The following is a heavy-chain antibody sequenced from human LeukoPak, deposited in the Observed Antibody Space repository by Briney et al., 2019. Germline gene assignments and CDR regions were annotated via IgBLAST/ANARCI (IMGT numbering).Heavy chain of an antibody. D-gene: IGHD1-26*01. CDR2: IYHSGST. Sequence: SETLSLTCAVYGGSFSGYYWGWIRQPPGKGLEWIGSIYHSGSTYYNPSLKSRVTISVDTSKNQFSLKLSSVTAADTAVYYCARVIVGADVFDYWGQGTLVTVSS. CDR1: GGSFSGYY. CDR3: ARVIVGADVFDY. J-gene: IGHJ4*02. V-gene: IGHV4-38-2*01.